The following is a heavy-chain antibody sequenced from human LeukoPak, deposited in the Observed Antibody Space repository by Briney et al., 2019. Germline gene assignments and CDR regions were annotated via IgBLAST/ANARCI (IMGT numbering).Heavy chain of an antibody. V-gene: IGHV4-34*01. Sequence: SETLSLTCAVYGGSFSGYYWSWIRQPPGKGLEWIGEIKHSGSTNYNPSLKSRVTISVDTSKNQFSLKLSSVTAADTAVYYCARDHSYGYTYYYYYGMDVWGQGTTVTVSS. D-gene: IGHD5-18*01. CDR2: IKHSGST. CDR1: GGSFSGYY. J-gene: IGHJ6*02. CDR3: ARDHSYGYTYYYYYGMDV.